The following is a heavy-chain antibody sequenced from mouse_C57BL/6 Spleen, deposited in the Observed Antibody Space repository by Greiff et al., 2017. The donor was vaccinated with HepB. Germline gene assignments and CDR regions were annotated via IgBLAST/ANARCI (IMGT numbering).Heavy chain of an antibody. J-gene: IGHJ3*01. CDR3: ARRDYGSSYVFSY. Sequence: VQLQESGAELARPGASVKLSCKASGYTFTSYGISWVKQRTGQGLEWIGEIYPRSGNTYYNEKLKGKATLTADKSSSTAYMELRSLTSEDSAVYFCARRDYGSSYVFSYWGQGTLVTVSA. CDR1: GYTFTSYG. D-gene: IGHD1-1*01. V-gene: IGHV1-81*01. CDR2: IYPRSGNT.